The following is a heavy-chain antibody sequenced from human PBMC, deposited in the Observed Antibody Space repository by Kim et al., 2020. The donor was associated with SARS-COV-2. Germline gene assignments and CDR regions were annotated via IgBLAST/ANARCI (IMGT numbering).Heavy chain of an antibody. V-gene: IGHV3-64D*09. Sequence: GGSLRLSCSASGFTFSSFIMHWVRQAPGKTLEYVSAIGSNGGNTYYADSLKARFTISRDNSMNTLYLQMSGLTAEDTAVYYCVKGLGSKKGFDSWGQGTL. J-gene: IGHJ4*02. CDR3: VKGLGSKKGFDS. CDR1: GFTFSSFI. CDR2: IGSNGGNT. D-gene: IGHD3-16*01.